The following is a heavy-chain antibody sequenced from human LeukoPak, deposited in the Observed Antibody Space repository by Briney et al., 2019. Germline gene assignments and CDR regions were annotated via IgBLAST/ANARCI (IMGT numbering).Heavy chain of an antibody. V-gene: IGHV4-39*07. D-gene: IGHD3-22*01. J-gene: IGHJ3*01. Sequence: TETLSLTCTVSGTSMNSITYYWAWIRQPPGKGLEWIGSIYYSGSTYYNPSLKSRVTISVDTSKNQFSLKLSSVTAADTAVYYCARDYYDSSGYYYLAPYAFDVWGQGTMVTVSS. CDR1: GTSMNSITYY. CDR2: IYYSGST. CDR3: ARDYYDSSGYYYLAPYAFDV.